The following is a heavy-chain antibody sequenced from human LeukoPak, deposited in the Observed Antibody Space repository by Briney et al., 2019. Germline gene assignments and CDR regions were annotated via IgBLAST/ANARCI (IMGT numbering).Heavy chain of an antibody. Sequence: SETLSLTCTVSGGSISSYYWSWIRQPPGKGLEWIGYIYYSGSTNYNPSLKSRVTISVDTSKNQFSLKLSSVTAADTAVYYCAGNLGHCGGDCPFDYWGQGTLVTVSS. CDR3: AGNLGHCGGDCPFDY. CDR1: GGSISSYY. V-gene: IGHV4-59*01. J-gene: IGHJ4*02. D-gene: IGHD2-21*02. CDR2: IYYSGST.